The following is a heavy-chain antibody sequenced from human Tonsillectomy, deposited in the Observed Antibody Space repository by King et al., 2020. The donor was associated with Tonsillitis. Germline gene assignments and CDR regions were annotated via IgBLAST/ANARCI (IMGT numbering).Heavy chain of an antibody. CDR2: MWYHGSNK. J-gene: IGHJ3*02. CDR1: GFIFSKYG. Sequence: VQLGESGGGVVQPGRFLRLLLAGCGFIFSKYGLHWVRQAPGPGLGGWVVMWYHGSNKIYGESVRGRFTFSCDISKNTLYLQMNSRSAEDTAVYYCARDRPQWDDEGGSFDKWGQGTMVTVSS. D-gene: IGHD1-26*01. V-gene: IGHV3-33*01. CDR3: ARDRPQWDDEGGSFDK.